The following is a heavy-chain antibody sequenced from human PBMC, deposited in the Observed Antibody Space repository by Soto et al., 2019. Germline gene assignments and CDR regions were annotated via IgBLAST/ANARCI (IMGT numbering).Heavy chain of an antibody. J-gene: IGHJ6*02. CDR3: ARDSSGYYYYYYGMDV. D-gene: IGHD3-22*01. CDR1: GYTFTSYG. CDR2: ISAYNGNT. V-gene: IGHV1-18*01. Sequence: VASVKVSCKASGYTFTSYGISWVRQAPGQGLEWMGWISAYNGNTNYAQKLQGRVTMTTDTSTSTAYMELRSLRSDDTAVYYCARDSSGYYYYYYGMDVWGQGTTVTVSS.